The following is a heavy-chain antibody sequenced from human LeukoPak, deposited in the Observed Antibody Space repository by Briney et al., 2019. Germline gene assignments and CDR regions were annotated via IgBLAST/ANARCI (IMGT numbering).Heavy chain of an antibody. CDR2: IRHDGSNK. Sequence: GGSLRLSCAASGFTFSSYGMHWVRQAPGKGLEWVTFIRHDGSNKYYGDSVKGRFTISRDNSKNTLYLQMNSLRAEDTAVYYCARGGSITMIVVVITKMGAFDIWGQGTMVTVSS. D-gene: IGHD3-22*01. J-gene: IGHJ3*02. V-gene: IGHV3-30*02. CDR3: ARGGSITMIVVVITKMGAFDI. CDR1: GFTFSSYG.